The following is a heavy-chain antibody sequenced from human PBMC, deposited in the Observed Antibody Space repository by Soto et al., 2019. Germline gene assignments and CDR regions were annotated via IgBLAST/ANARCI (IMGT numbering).Heavy chain of an antibody. J-gene: IGHJ4*02. V-gene: IGHV3-30*18. Sequence: QVQLVESGGGVVQPGRSLRLSCAASGFTFSSYGMHWVRQAPGKGLEWVAVMSWDGSDEFYEETVKGRFTVSRDTSRNTLYLQMNSLRPEDTAVYYCAKDGCSGGICYGFDYWGQGTLVTVSS. D-gene: IGHD2-15*01. CDR2: MSWDGSDE. CDR1: GFTFSSYG. CDR3: AKDGCSGGICYGFDY.